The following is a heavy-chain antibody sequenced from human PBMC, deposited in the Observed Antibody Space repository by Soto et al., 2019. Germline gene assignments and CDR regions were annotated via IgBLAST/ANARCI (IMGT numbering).Heavy chain of an antibody. CDR1: GYGFTTYR. Sequence: QVHLVQSGAEVKKPVASVKVSCKGSGYGFTTYRITWVRQAPGQGLEWMAWISAHNGNTNYAQKLQGRVTVTRDTSTSTAYMELRSLRSDDTAVYYCARGRYGDYWGQGALVTVSS. CDR3: ARGRYGDY. V-gene: IGHV1-18*01. J-gene: IGHJ4*02. D-gene: IGHD1-1*01. CDR2: ISAHNGNT.